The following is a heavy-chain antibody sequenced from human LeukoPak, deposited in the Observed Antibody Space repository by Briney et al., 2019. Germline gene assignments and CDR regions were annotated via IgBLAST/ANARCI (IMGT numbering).Heavy chain of an antibody. CDR3: ARLTVTTFSDWFDP. D-gene: IGHD4-17*01. CDR1: GFTFSSDS. CDR2: ISSSSSYI. V-gene: IGHV3-21*01. J-gene: IGHJ5*02. Sequence: GGSLRLSCAASGFTFSSDSMNWVRQAPGKGLEWGSSISSSSSYIYYADSVKGRFTISRDNAKNSLYLQMNSLRAEDTAVYYCARLTVTTFSDWFDPWGQGTLVTVSS.